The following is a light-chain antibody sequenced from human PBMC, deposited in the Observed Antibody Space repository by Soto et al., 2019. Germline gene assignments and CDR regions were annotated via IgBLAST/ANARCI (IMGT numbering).Light chain of an antibody. V-gene: IGLV2-8*01. Sequence: QSVLTQPPSASGSPGQSVTISCTGTSSDVGRYNYVSWYQQHPGKAPKLMISEVTKRPSGVPDRFSGSKSGNTASLTVSGLQAEDEADYYCSSYAGGNNLYDFGTGTKVTVL. J-gene: IGLJ1*01. CDR3: SSYAGGNNLYD. CDR1: SSDVGRYNY. CDR2: EVT.